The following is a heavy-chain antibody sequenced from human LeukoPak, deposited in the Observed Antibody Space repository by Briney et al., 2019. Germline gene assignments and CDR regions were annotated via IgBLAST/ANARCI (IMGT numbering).Heavy chain of an antibody. V-gene: IGHV1-18*01. Sequence: GASVTVSFKASGYTFTIYGISWVRQAPGQGGGGMGWISAYNGNTNYAQKLQGRVTMTTDTSTSTAYMELRSLRSDDTAVYYCARRIAAAAAPLDYWGQGTLVTVSS. CDR1: GYTFTIYG. CDR2: ISAYNGNT. J-gene: IGHJ4*02. CDR3: ARRIAAAAAPLDY. D-gene: IGHD6-13*01.